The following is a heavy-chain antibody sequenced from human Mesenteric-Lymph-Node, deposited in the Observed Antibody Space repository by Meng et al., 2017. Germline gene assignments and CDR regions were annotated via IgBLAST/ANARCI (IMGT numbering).Heavy chain of an antibody. J-gene: IGHJ6*02. Sequence: GESLKISCAASGFTFSDHYMDWVRQAPGKGLVWVSRISSNGRSTNYADSVEGRFTISRDNAENTLYLQMNSLRAEDTAVYYCARVFGGGNYYYGMDVWGQGTTVTVSS. CDR2: ISSNGRST. V-gene: IGHV3-74*01. D-gene: IGHD3-10*01. CDR1: GFTFSDHY. CDR3: ARVFGGGNYYYGMDV.